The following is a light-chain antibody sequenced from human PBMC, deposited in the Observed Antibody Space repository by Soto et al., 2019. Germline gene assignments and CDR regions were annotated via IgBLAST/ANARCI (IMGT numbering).Light chain of an antibody. J-gene: IGKJ5*01. CDR2: GAS. CDR3: QQCGSSPPIT. V-gene: IGKV3-20*01. Sequence: EIVLTQSPGTLSLTPGERATLSCRASQSVSSSYLAWYQQKPGQAPRLLLYGASSRATGIPDRYSGSGSGKDFTLSLSRMEPEDCAVYFWQQCGSSPPITFGQGTRLEI. CDR1: QSVSSSY.